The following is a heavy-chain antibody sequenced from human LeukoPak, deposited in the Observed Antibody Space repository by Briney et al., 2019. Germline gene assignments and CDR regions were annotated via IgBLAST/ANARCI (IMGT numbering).Heavy chain of an antibody. J-gene: IGHJ3*02. Sequence: PGRSLRLSCAASGFTFDDYAMHWVRHAPGKGLEWVSGISWNSGSIVYADSVKGRFTISRDNAKNSLYLQMNSLRAEDMALYYCASQKLGYCSGGSCYGDAFDIWGQGTTVTVSS. CDR3: ASQKLGYCSGGSCYGDAFDI. CDR1: GFTFDDYA. V-gene: IGHV3-9*03. D-gene: IGHD2-15*01. CDR2: ISWNSGSI.